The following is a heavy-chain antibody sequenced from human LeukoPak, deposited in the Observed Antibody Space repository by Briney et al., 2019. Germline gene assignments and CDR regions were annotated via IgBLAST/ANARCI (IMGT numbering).Heavy chain of an antibody. CDR2: IYYSGST. J-gene: IGHJ3*02. V-gene: IGHV4-39*07. Sequence: TASETLSLTCTVSGASISSTSHYWGWIRQPPGKGLEWIGSIYYSGSTYYNPSLKSRVTISVDMSKNQFSLKLSSVTAADTAVYYCWAYSSNAFDIWGQGTMVTVSS. D-gene: IGHD5-18*01. CDR3: WAYSSNAFDI. CDR1: GASISSTSHY.